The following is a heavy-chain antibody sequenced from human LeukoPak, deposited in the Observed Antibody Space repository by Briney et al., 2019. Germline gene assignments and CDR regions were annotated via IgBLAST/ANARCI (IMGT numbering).Heavy chain of an antibody. CDR3: ARSRAFNSGAFDP. V-gene: IGHV4-61*01. J-gene: IGHJ5*02. CDR2: IYNGVNT. CDR1: GASVSSASY. D-gene: IGHD1-26*01. Sequence: SETLSLTCTVSGASVSSASYWSWIRQPPGKGVEWIVHIYNGVNTNYNPSLKSRVTISVDTSKNQFSLGLNSVTAADTAVYYCARSRAFNSGAFDPWGQGSLVTVSS.